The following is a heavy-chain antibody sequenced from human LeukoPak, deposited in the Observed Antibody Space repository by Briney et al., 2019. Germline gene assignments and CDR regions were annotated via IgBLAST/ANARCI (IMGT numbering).Heavy chain of an antibody. J-gene: IGHJ5*02. Sequence: SETLSLTCAVSGYSISSGYYWGWIRQPPGKGLEWIGSIHHSGSTYYNPSLKSRVTISVDTSKNQFSLKLSSVTAADTAVYYCARHQYQLLYGYNWFDPWGQGTLVTVSS. V-gene: IGHV4-38-2*01. CDR2: IHHSGST. D-gene: IGHD2-2*02. CDR1: GYSISSGYY. CDR3: ARHQYQLLYGYNWFDP.